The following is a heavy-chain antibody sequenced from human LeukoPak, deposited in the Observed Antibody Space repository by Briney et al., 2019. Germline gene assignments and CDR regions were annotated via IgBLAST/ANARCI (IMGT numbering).Heavy chain of an antibody. CDR2: IYSGGST. D-gene: IGHD3-22*01. Sequence: GGSLRLSCAASGFTFSSNYMSWVRQAPGKGLEWVSAIYSGGSTYYADSVKGRFTISRDNSKNTLYLQMNSLRAEDTAVYYCARGLYYFDNSGYLDYWGQGTLVTVSS. CDR1: GFTFSSNY. J-gene: IGHJ4*02. CDR3: ARGLYYFDNSGYLDY. V-gene: IGHV3-53*01.